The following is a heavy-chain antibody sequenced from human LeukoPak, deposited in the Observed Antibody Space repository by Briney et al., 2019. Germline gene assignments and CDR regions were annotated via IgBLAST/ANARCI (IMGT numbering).Heavy chain of an antibody. Sequence: GGSLRLSCAASGFTFSSSAMSWVRQAPGKGLEWVSAISNNGGYTYYADSVKGRFTISRDNSKNTLYLQMNSLRAEDTAVYYCAKVGIVGATGDYWGREPWSPSPQ. CDR2: ISNNGGYT. D-gene: IGHD1-26*01. CDR1: GFTFSSSA. CDR3: AKVGIVGATGDY. J-gene: IGHJ4*02. V-gene: IGHV3-23*01.